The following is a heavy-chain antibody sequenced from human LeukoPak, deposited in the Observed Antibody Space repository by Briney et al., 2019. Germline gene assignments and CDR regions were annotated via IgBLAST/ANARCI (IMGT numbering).Heavy chain of an antibody. Sequence: PGGSLRLSCAASGFAINNYVMSWVRQAPGKGLEWVAVITGSGVNTYYADSVKGRFTISRDTSKNTLYLQMSSLRAEDTAIYYCAKGATYDHSEYYEDFWGQGTLVTVSS. CDR2: ITGSGVNT. V-gene: IGHV3-23*01. CDR3: AKGATYDHSEYYEDF. J-gene: IGHJ4*02. D-gene: IGHD3-22*01. CDR1: GFAINNYV.